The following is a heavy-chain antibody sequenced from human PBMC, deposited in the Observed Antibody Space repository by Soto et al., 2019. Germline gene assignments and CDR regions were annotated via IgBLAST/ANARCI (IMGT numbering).Heavy chain of an antibody. D-gene: IGHD5-12*01. CDR1: GGSVNSGKYY. J-gene: IGHJ4*02. Sequence: LSLTCTVSGGSVNSGKYYWTWIRQPPGKGLEWMGYVYYSGTTSYNPSLKSRITMSVDTSKNQFSLKVNSVTAADTAVYFCARDRRDGYKRYFEFWGQGNQVTVSS. CDR3: ARDRRDGYKRYFEF. CDR2: VYYSGTT. V-gene: IGHV4-61*01.